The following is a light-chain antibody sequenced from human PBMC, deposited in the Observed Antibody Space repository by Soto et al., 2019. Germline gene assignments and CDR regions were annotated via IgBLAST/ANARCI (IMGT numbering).Light chain of an antibody. CDR2: WAS. CDR3: QQYYNTPLT. J-gene: IGKJ4*01. Sequence: DFVMTQSPDSLAVSLGERATINCKSSQSVLSSSNNKNYVAWYQQEPGQPPKLLIYWASTRESGVPDRFSGSGSVTDFTLTISSLQAEDAAVYYCQQYYNTPLTFGGGTNVEIK. CDR1: QSVLSSSNNKNY. V-gene: IGKV4-1*01.